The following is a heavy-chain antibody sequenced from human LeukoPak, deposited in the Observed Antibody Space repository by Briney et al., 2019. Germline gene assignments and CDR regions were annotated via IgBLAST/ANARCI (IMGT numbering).Heavy chain of an antibody. J-gene: IGHJ4*02. CDR1: GFTVSSNY. V-gene: IGHV3-66*04. CDR2: IYSGGST. CDR3: AKPYGGNSGFDY. Sequence: GGSLRLSCAASGFTVSSNYMSWVRQAPGKGLEWVSVIYSGGSTYYADSVKGRFTISRDNSKNTLYLQMNSLRAEDTAVYYCAKPYGGNSGFDYWGQGTLVTVSS. D-gene: IGHD4-23*01.